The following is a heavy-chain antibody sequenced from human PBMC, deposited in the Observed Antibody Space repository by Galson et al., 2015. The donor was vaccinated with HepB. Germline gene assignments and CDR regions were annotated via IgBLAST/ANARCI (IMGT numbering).Heavy chain of an antibody. CDR2: IYYSGST. D-gene: IGHD6-13*01. CDR1: GGSISSSSYY. CDR3: ARLETAADAFDI. J-gene: IGHJ3*02. Sequence: ETLSLTCTVSGGSISSSSYYWGWIRQPPGKGLAWIGSIYYSGSTYYNPSLKSRVTISVDTSKNQFSLKLSSVTAADTAVYYCARLETAADAFDIWGQGTMVTVSS. V-gene: IGHV4-39*01.